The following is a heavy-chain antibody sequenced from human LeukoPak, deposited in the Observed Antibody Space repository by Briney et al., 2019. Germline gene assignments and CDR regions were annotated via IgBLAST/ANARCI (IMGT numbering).Heavy chain of an antibody. CDR1: GGSISSSNW. CDR3: ARTMTTVTTNWFDP. Sequence: PSGTLSLTCAVSGGSISSSNWWSWVRQPPGKGLEWIGEIYHSGSTNYNPSLKSRVTISVDTSKNQFSLKLSSVTAADTAVYYCARTMTTVTTNWFDPWGQGTLVTVSS. D-gene: IGHD4-11*01. J-gene: IGHJ5*02. V-gene: IGHV4-4*02. CDR2: IYHSGST.